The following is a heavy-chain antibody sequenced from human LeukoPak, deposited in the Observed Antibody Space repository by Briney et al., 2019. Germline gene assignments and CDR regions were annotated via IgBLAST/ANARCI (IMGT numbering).Heavy chain of an antibody. CDR3: ARLRGLGPSDAFDI. Sequence: SETLSLTCTVSGGSISSYYWSWIRQPAGKGLEWIGRIYTSGSTYYNPSLKSRVTISVDTSKNQFSLKLSSVTAADTAVYYCARLRGLGPSDAFDIWGQGTMVTVSS. CDR1: GGSISSYY. J-gene: IGHJ3*02. D-gene: IGHD2-15*01. CDR2: IYTSGST. V-gene: IGHV4-4*07.